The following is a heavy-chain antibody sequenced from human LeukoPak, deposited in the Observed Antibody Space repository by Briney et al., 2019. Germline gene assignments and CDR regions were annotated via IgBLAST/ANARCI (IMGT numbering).Heavy chain of an antibody. CDR3: ARDHIALGAAAKKDALDF. CDR2: IYRTGST. Sequence: SETLSLTCTVSGYSISDGYYWGWIRQPPGKGLECLGNIYRTGSTYYNPSLKSRVTMSVDTSKNQFSLTLTSVTAADTAVYFCARDHIALGAAAKKDALDFWGQGTAVIVSS. J-gene: IGHJ3*01. CDR1: GYSISDGYY. V-gene: IGHV4-38-2*02. D-gene: IGHD6-13*01.